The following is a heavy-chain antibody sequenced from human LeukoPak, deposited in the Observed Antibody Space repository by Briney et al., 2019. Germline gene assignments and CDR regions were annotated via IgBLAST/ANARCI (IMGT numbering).Heavy chain of an antibody. J-gene: IGHJ4*02. CDR2: IRCDGSNK. Sequence: GGSLRLSCAASGFTFSSYGMRWVRQAPGKGLEWVAVIRCDGSNKYYADSVKGRFTISRDNSKNTLYLQMNSLRAEDTAVYYCAKDLFSLGPSYLTTGTLDYWGQGTLVTVSS. CDR3: AKDLFSLGPSYLTTGTLDY. CDR1: GFTFSSYG. V-gene: IGHV3-30*02. D-gene: IGHD4-17*01.